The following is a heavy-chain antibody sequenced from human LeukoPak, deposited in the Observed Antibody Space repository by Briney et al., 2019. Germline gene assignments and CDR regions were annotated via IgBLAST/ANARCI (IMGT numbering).Heavy chain of an antibody. CDR1: GGSISSNNW. CDR2: IYHSGSA. V-gene: IGHV4-4*02. J-gene: IGHJ4*02. Sequence: PSGTLSLTCGVSGGSISSNNWWSWVRQPPGQGLEWIGEIYHSGSANYNPSLKSRVTISVDKSKNQLSLKLISVTAADTAVYYCARHTRQVNSYGRPIDYWGQGTLVTVSS. D-gene: IGHD5-18*01. CDR3: ARHTRQVNSYGRPIDY.